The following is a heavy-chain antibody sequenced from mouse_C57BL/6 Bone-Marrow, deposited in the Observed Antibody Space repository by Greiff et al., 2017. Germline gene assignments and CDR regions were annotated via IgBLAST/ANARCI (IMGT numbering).Heavy chain of an antibody. Sequence: VQLQQSVAELVRPGASVKLSCTASGFNIKNTYMHWVKQRPEQGLEWIGRIDPANGNTKYAPKFPGKATITADTSANRAYLQLNNLTSEDTAIYDCARGLSPWYFDVWGTGTTVTVSS. CDR2: IDPANGNT. CDR1: GFNIKNTY. CDR3: ARGLSPWYFDV. V-gene: IGHV14-3*01. J-gene: IGHJ1*03.